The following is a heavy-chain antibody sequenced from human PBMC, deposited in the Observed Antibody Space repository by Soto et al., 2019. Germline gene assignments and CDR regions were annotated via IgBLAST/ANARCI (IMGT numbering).Heavy chain of an antibody. CDR1: GFTVSSNY. V-gene: IGHV3-66*01. D-gene: IGHD2-15*01. CDR3: ASLHCSGGSCPDY. Sequence: EVQLVESGGGLVQPGGSLRLSCAASGFTVSSNYMSWVRQAPGTGLEWVSVIYSGGSTYYADSVKGRFTISRDNSKNTLYLQMNSLRAEDTAVYYCASLHCSGGSCPDYWGQGTLVTVS. CDR2: IYSGGST. J-gene: IGHJ4*02.